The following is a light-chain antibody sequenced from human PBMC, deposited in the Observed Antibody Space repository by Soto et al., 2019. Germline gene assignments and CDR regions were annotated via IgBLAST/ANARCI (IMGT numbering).Light chain of an antibody. Sequence: QSALTQPASVSGSPGQSITISCTGPSSDVGGYNYVSWYQQHPGKAPKLMIYEVSNRPSGVSNRFSGSKSGNTASLTISGLQAEDEADYYCSSYTSSSTLGFGGGTQLTVL. CDR1: SSDVGGYNY. CDR3: SSYTSSSTLG. J-gene: IGLJ2*01. CDR2: EVS. V-gene: IGLV2-14*01.